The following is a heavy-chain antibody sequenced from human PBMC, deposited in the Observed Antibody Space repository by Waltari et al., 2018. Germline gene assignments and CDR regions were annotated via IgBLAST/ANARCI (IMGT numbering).Heavy chain of an antibody. Sequence: QVQLVESGGGVVQPGGSLSLSSTASGFTFSSNGMHWVRQAPGKGLEWVAFIRYDGSIKYYADSVKGRFTISRDNSKNTLYLQMNSLRAEDTAVYYCAKDGGGAARGWDYWGQGTLVTVSS. CDR3: AKDGGGAARGWDY. D-gene: IGHD6-6*01. CDR2: IRYDGSIK. J-gene: IGHJ4*02. CDR1: GFTFSSNG. V-gene: IGHV3-30*02.